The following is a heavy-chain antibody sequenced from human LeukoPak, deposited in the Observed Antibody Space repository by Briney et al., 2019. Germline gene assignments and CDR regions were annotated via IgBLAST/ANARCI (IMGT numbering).Heavy chain of an antibody. CDR1: GGTFSSYA. V-gene: IGHV1-69*01. J-gene: IGHJ5*02. CDR2: IIPIFGTA. D-gene: IGHD6-13*01. CDR3: ARVPRLAAAGTGWFDP. Sequence: ASVKVSCKASGGTFSSYAISWVRQAPGQGLEWMGGIIPIFGTANYAQKFQGRVTITADESTSTAYMEPSSLRSEDTAVYYCARVPRLAAAGTGWFDPWGQGTLVTVSS.